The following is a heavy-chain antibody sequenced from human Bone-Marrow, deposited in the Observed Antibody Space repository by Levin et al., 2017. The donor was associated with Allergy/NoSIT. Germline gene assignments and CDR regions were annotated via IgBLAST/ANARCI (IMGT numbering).Heavy chain of an antibody. CDR2: VGSAGITT. D-gene: IGHD1/OR15-1a*01. J-gene: IGHJ6*02. CDR1: GFTFSNYG. Sequence: GGSLRLSCAASGFTFSNYGMNWVRQTPGKGLEWVSIVGSAGITTYYADAVKGRFTISRDNSKNTLYLQMNSLRAEDTAVYYCARKGGTAGPWYRYGMDVWGQGTTVTVSS. V-gene: IGHV3-23*01. CDR3: ARKGGTAGPWYRYGMDV.